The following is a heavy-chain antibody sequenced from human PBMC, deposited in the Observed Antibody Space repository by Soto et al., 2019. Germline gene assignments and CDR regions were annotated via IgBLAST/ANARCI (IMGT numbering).Heavy chain of an antibody. CDR1: GGSISSYY. Sequence: SETLSLTCTVSGGSISSYYWSWIRQPPGKGLEWIGYIYYSGSTNYNPSLKSRVTISVDTSKNQFSLKLSSVTAADTAVYYCARTPSSFGETDLNWFDPRGQGTLVTVSS. V-gene: IGHV4-59*12. J-gene: IGHJ5*02. CDR2: IYYSGST. CDR3: ARTPSSFGETDLNWFDP. D-gene: IGHD3-10*01.